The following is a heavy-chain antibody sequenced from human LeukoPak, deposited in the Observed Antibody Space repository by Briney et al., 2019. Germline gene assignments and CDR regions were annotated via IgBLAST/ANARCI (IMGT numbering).Heavy chain of an antibody. CDR1: GFTFSSYW. D-gene: IGHD3-22*01. CDR3: ARDSGYYYDSSGYYISGYFDY. J-gene: IGHJ4*02. Sequence: PGGSLRLSCAASGFTFSSYWMSWVRQAPGKGREWVANIKQDGSEKYYVDSVKGRFTISRDNAKNSLYLQMNSLRAEDTAVYYCARDSGYYYDSSGYYISGYFDYWGQGTLVTVSS. V-gene: IGHV3-7*01. CDR2: IKQDGSEK.